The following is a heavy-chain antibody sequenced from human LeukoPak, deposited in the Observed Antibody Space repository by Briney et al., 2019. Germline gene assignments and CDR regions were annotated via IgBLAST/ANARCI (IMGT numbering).Heavy chain of an antibody. CDR1: GYTFTAYY. CDR2: INPNTGGT. V-gene: IGHV1-2*02. J-gene: IGHJ5*02. D-gene: IGHD1-14*01. Sequence: ASVKVSCKASGYTFTAYYMHWVRQAPGQGLEWMGWINPNTGGTDYAQRFQGRVTMTRDTSISTAYMELCSLISDDTAVYYCARDVFAEYNTHHRFDPWGQGTLVTVSS. CDR3: ARDVFAEYNTHHRFDP.